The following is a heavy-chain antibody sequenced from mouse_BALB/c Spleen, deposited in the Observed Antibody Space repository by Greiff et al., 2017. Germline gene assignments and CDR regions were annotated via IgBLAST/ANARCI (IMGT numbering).Heavy chain of an antibody. J-gene: IGHJ4*01. CDR2: ISYSGST. Sequence: EVMLVESGPSLVKPSQTLSLTCSVTGDSITSGYWNWIRKFPGNKLEYMGYISYSGSTYYNPSLKSRISITRDTSKNQYYLQLNSVTTEDTATYYCARLDDYDNAMDYWGQGTSVTVSS. CDR1: GDSITSGY. D-gene: IGHD2-4*01. CDR3: ARLDDYDNAMDY. V-gene: IGHV3-8*02.